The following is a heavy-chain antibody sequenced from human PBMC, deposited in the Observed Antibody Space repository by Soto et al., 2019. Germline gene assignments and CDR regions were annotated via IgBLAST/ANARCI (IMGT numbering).Heavy chain of an antibody. CDR1: GYTFTSYA. V-gene: IGHV1-3*01. CDR3: ARVDTAMAYYYGMDV. D-gene: IGHD5-18*01. CDR2: INAGNGNT. J-gene: IGHJ6*02. Sequence: QVPLVQSGAEVKKPGASVKVSCKASGYTFTSYAMHWVRQAPGQRLEWMGWINAGNGNTKYSQKFQGRVTITRDTSASTAYMELSSLRSEDTAVYYCARVDTAMAYYYGMDVWGQGTTVTVSS.